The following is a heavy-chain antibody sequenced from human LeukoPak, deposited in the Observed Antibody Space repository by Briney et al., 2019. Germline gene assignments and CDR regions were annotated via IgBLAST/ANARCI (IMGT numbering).Heavy chain of an antibody. J-gene: IGHJ3*02. D-gene: IGHD4-17*01. CDR1: GGSITSGSYY. CDR2: IYTSGST. Sequence: PSQTLSLTCTVFGGSITSGSYYWSWTRQPAGKGLEWIGRIYTSGSTNYNPSLKSRLTISVDTSKNQFSLKLSSVTAADTAVYYCARDGHYGDYLDAFDIWGQGTMVTVSS. V-gene: IGHV4-61*02. CDR3: ARDGHYGDYLDAFDI.